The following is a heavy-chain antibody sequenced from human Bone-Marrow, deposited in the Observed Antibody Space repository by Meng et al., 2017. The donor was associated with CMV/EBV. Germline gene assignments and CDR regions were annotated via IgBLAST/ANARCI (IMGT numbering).Heavy chain of an antibody. J-gene: IGHJ6*02. Sequence: GESLKISCAASGFTFSSYSMNWVRQAPGKGLEWVSSISSSSSYIYYADSVKGRFTISRDNAKNSLYLQMNSLRAEDTAVYYCARDGHGYSYGYPYYYYGMDVWGQGTTVTVSS. D-gene: IGHD5-18*01. CDR1: GFTFSSYS. CDR2: ISSSSSYI. CDR3: ARDGHGYSYGYPYYYYGMDV. V-gene: IGHV3-21*01.